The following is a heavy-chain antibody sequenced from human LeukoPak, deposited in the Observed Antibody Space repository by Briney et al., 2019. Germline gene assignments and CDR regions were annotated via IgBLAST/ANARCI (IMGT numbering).Heavy chain of an antibody. CDR2: ISAYNGNT. J-gene: IGHJ4*02. V-gene: IGHV1-18*01. Sequence: ASVKVSCKASGYTFTSYGISWVRQAPGQGLEWMGWISAYNGNTNYAQKLQGRVTMTTDTSTSTAYMELRSLRSEDTAVYYCARGPVLRFLEWLNYWGQGTLVTVSS. CDR3: ARGPVLRFLEWLNY. D-gene: IGHD3-3*01. CDR1: GYTFTSYG.